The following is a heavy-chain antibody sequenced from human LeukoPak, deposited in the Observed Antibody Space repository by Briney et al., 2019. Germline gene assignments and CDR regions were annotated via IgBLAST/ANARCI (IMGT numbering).Heavy chain of an antibody. CDR1: GFTFGDYG. J-gene: IGHJ3*02. V-gene: IGHV3-20*04. CDR3: ARDYDSSGYSDAFDI. CDR2: INWNGGST. Sequence: PGGSLRLSCAASGFTFGDYGMSWVRQAPGKGLEWVSGINWNGGSTGYADSVKGRFTISRDNAKNSLYLQMNSLRAEDTALYYCARDYDSSGYSDAFDIWGQGTMVTVSS. D-gene: IGHD3-22*01.